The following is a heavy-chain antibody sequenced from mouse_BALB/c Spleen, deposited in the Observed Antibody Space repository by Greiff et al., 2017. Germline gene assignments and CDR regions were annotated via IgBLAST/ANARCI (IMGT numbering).Heavy chain of an antibody. V-gene: IGHV7-3*02. J-gene: IGHJ2*01. D-gene: IGHD1-1*01. CDR1: GFTFTDYY. CDR2: IRNKANGYTT. Sequence: EVHLVESGGGLVQPGGSLRLSCATSGFTFTDYYMSWVRQPPGKALEWLGFIRNKANGYTTEYSASVKGRFTISRDNSQSILYLQMNTLRAEDSATYYCAGTTGFDYWGQGTTLTVSS. CDR3: AGTTGFDY.